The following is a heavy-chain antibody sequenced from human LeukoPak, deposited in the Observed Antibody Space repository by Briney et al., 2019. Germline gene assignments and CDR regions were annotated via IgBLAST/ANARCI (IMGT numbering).Heavy chain of an antibody. CDR3: ARSLRVAVAASY. CDR2: IKQDGSEE. J-gene: IGHJ4*02. CDR1: GFTFSTYW. Sequence: GGSLRLSCAASGFTFSTYWMSWVRQAPGKGLEWVANIKQDGSEEYYVDSVKGRFTISRDNAKNSLYLQMNSLTAEDTAIYYCARSLRVAVAASYWGQGTLVTVSS. D-gene: IGHD6-19*01. V-gene: IGHV3-7*01.